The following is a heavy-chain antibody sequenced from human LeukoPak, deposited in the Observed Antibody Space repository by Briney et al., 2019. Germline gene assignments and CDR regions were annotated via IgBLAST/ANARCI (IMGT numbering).Heavy chain of an antibody. V-gene: IGHV3-21*06. Sequence: GGSLRLSCAASGFTFSSYSMNWVRQAPGKGLEWGSSITNGSTYIFHADSVKGRFTISRDNAKNTLYLQMNSLRVEDTAVYYCAISPIVGTTYYFDSWGQGTLVTVSS. CDR1: GFTFSSYS. D-gene: IGHD1-26*01. CDR3: AISPIVGTTYYFDS. CDR2: ITNGSTYI. J-gene: IGHJ4*02.